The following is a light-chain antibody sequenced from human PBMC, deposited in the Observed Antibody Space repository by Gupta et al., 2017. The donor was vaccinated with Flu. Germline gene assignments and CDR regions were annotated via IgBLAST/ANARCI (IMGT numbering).Light chain of an antibody. V-gene: IGKV1-5*03. CDR1: QSISTW. CDR3: QQDDAYWT. J-gene: IGKJ1*01. Sequence: DLQMTQSPTALSASVGDRVTITCRASQSISTWLAWYQQKPGKAPKLLIYKASTVEGGVPSRFSGSGSGTEFTLTSSSLQADNFANYYCQQDDAYWTFGEGTKVETK. CDR2: KAS.